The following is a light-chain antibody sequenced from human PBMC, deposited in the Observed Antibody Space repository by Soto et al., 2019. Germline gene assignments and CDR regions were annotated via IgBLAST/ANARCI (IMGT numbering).Light chain of an antibody. CDR3: QQYNSYSWT. CDR2: KAS. J-gene: IGKJ1*01. V-gene: IGKV1-5*03. Sequence: DIQMTQSPSTLSASVGDRVTITCRASQSISSWLAWYQQKPGKAPKLLIYKASSLESGVPSRFSGSGPGTEFKLTISSLQPDDFATYYCQQYNSYSWTFGQGTKVEIK. CDR1: QSISSW.